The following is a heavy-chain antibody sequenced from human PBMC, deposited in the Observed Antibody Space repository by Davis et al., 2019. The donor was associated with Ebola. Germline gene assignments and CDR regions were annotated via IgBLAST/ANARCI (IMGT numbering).Heavy chain of an antibody. V-gene: IGHV1-2*06. Sequence: AASVKVSCKASGYTFTGYYMHWVRQAPGQGLEWMGRINPNSGGTNYAQKFQGRVTMTRDTSISTAYMELSRLRSDDTAVYYCARGSSSSWSYYYYGMDVWGKGTTVTVSS. J-gene: IGHJ6*04. D-gene: IGHD6-13*01. CDR3: ARGSSSSWSYYYYGMDV. CDR1: GYTFTGYY. CDR2: INPNSGGT.